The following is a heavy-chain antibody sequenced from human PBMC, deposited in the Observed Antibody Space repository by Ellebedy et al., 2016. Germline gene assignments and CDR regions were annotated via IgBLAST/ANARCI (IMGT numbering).Heavy chain of an antibody. V-gene: IGHV3-74*01. CDR3: VRASATYGDPPTDF. Sequence: GESLKISCAASGFTFSSYWMHWVRQAPGEGPVWVSRINSDGSGTIYADSVKGRFTISRDNAKNSLYLQMNSLRADDTAVYYCVRASATYGDPPTDFWGQGTLVTVSS. CDR1: GFTFSSYW. D-gene: IGHD2-21*02. CDR2: INSDGSGT. J-gene: IGHJ4*02.